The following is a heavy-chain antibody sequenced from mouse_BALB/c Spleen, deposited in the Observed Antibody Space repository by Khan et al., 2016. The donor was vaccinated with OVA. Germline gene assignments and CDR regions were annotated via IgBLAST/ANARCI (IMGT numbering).Heavy chain of an antibody. CDR3: ARCPYDRYDEGYYVMDY. Sequence: QIQLVQSGAELVKPGASVRLSCKASGYTFTSYWMHWVKQRPGQGLEWIGEINPSNGRTNYNEKFKSKATLTVDKSSSTAYMQLSSLTSEDSAVYYCARCPYDRYDEGYYVMDYGGQGTSVTVSS. D-gene: IGHD2-14*01. V-gene: IGHV1S81*02. CDR1: GYTFTSYW. J-gene: IGHJ4*01. CDR2: INPSNGRT.